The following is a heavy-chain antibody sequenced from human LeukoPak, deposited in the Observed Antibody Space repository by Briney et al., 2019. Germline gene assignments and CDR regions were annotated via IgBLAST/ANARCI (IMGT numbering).Heavy chain of an antibody. CDR1: GGSFSCYY. CDR2: INHSGST. J-gene: IGHJ5*02. CDR3: ARVVCSSTSCYNWFDP. V-gene: IGHV4-34*01. D-gene: IGHD2-2*01. Sequence: PSETLSLTCAVYGGSFSCYYWSWIRQPPRKGLAWIGEINHSGSTNYNPSLKSRVTISVDTSKNQFSLKLSSVTAADTAVYYCARVVCSSTSCYNWFDPWGQGTLVTVSS.